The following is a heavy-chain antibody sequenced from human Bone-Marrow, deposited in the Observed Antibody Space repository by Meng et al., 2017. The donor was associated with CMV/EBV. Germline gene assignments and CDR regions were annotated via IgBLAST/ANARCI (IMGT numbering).Heavy chain of an antibody. CDR1: GGSISSSSYY. CDR3: ARENVVPAARLPYYYGMDV. J-gene: IGHJ6*02. Sequence: GSLRLSCTVSGGSISSSSYYWGWIRQPPGKGLEWIGSIYYSGSTYYNPSLKSRVTISVDTSKNQFSLKLSSVTAADTAVYYCARENVVPAARLPYYYGMDVWGQGTTVTVSS. V-gene: IGHV4-39*07. D-gene: IGHD2-2*01. CDR2: IYYSGST.